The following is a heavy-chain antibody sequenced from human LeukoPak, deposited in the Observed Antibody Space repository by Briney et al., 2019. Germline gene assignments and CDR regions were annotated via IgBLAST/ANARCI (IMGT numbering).Heavy chain of an antibody. CDR2: IYSGGST. J-gene: IGHJ6*02. CDR1: GFTVSSNY. V-gene: IGHV3-66*01. D-gene: IGHD3-22*01. Sequence: GGSLRLSCAASGFTVSSNYMSWVRQAPGKGLEWVSVIYSGGSTYYSDSVKGRFTISRDNSKNTLYLQMNSLRAEDTAVYYCARDLINYYDSSGYYDYYGMDVWGQGTTVTVSS. CDR3: ARDLINYYDSSGYYDYYGMDV.